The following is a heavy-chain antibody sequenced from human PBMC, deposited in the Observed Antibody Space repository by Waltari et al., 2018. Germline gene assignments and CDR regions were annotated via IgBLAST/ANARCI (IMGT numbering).Heavy chain of an antibody. D-gene: IGHD4-17*01. V-gene: IGHV2-70*04. CDR1: GFSLGTNGVR. J-gene: IGHJ4*02. Sequence: QVTLKESGPALVEATQTVTMTCSVSGFSLGTNGVRVNWIRQPPGNALEWLGRIDWDDDKFYNSSLETRLSISSDTSKNQVVLTLTNMDPVDTATYYCARGATYGTGDHYFDYWGQGLLVTVSS. CDR3: ARGATYGTGDHYFDY. CDR2: IDWDDDK.